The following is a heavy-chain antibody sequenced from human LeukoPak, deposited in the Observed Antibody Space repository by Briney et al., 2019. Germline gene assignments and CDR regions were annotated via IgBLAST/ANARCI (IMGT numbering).Heavy chain of an antibody. D-gene: IGHD3-22*01. CDR1: GFTFGSYG. Sequence: GGSLRLSCAASGFTFGSYGMSWVRQAPGKGLEWVSAISGSGGSTYYADSVKGRFTISRDNSKNTLYLQMNSLRAEDTAVYYCAKDPPKYYYDSSGYYMDVWGKGTTVTISS. CDR3: AKDPPKYYYDSSGYYMDV. CDR2: ISGSGGST. V-gene: IGHV3-23*01. J-gene: IGHJ6*03.